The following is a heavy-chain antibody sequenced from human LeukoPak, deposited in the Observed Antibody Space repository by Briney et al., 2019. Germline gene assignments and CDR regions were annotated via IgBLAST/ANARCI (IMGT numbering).Heavy chain of an antibody. V-gene: IGHV1-69*05. Sequence: SVKVSCKTSGGTFNNSAISWVRQAPGQGLEWLGGIMPLFGTAGYAQKFQGRVTITKDVSTRTVYLELTSLTSDDTAVYYCARDVHGDYGSGWFDPWGQGTLVSVSS. D-gene: IGHD4-17*01. CDR3: ARDVHGDYGSGWFDP. CDR2: IMPLFGTA. J-gene: IGHJ5*02. CDR1: GGTFNNSA.